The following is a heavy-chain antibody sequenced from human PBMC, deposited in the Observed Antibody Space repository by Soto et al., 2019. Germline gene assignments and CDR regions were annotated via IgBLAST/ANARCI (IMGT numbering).Heavy chain of an antibody. J-gene: IGHJ4*02. Sequence: QMQLVQSGPEVKKPGTSVKVSCKASGFTFTSSAVQWVRQARGQRLEWIGWIVVGSGNTNYAQKFQERVTTTRDMSTSTACMELSSPGSQDTAGYYCAALPSGGYTDYWGQGTLVTVAS. V-gene: IGHV1-58*01. CDR3: AALPSGGYTDY. CDR2: IVVGSGNT. CDR1: GFTFTSSA. D-gene: IGHD2-15*01.